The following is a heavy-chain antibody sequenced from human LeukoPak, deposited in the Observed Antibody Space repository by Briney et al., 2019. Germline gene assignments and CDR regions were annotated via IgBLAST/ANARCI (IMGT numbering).Heavy chain of an antibody. Sequence: GGSLRLSCAASGFTFDDYAMHWVRQAPGKGLEWVSLISWDGGSTYYADSVKGRFTISRDNSKNSLYLQMNSLRAEDTALYYCAKDLGYSSGFDYWGQGTLVTVSS. J-gene: IGHJ4*02. CDR1: GFTFDDYA. V-gene: IGHV3-43D*03. CDR3: AKDLGYSSGFDY. D-gene: IGHD6-19*01. CDR2: ISWDGGST.